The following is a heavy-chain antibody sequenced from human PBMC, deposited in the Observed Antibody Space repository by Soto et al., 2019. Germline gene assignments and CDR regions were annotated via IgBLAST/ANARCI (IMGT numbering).Heavy chain of an antibody. Sequence: QVQLQQWGAGLLKPSETLSLTCAVYGGSFSGYYWSWIHQPPGKGLEWIGEINHSGSTNYNPSLKSRVTISVDTSKNQFSLKLSSVTAADTAVYYCARGRRSIYYYYGMDVWGQGTTVTVSS. V-gene: IGHV4-34*01. J-gene: IGHJ6*02. D-gene: IGHD1-26*01. CDR1: GGSFSGYY. CDR2: INHSGST. CDR3: ARGRRSIYYYYGMDV.